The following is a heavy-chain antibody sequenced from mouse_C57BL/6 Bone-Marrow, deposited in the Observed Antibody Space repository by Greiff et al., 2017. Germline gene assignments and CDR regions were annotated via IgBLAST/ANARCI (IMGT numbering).Heavy chain of an antibody. CDR3: ARNSGYYGSSYGYFDV. CDR2: IWCGGST. D-gene: IGHD1-1*01. V-gene: IGHV2-2*01. J-gene: IGHJ1*03. CDR1: GFSLTSYG. Sequence: QVQLKQSGPVLVQPSQSLSITCTVSGFSLTSYGVHWVRQSPGKGLEWLGVIWCGGSTDYNAAFISRLSIRKDNSKSQVFFKMNSLQADDTAIYYCARNSGYYGSSYGYFDVWGTGTTVTVSS.